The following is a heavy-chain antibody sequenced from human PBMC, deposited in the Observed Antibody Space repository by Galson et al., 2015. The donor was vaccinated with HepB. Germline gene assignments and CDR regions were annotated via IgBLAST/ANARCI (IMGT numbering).Heavy chain of an antibody. J-gene: IGHJ4*02. CDR3: AKATFKSSAAPFDF. CDR2: ISWRGDST. D-gene: IGHD2-2*01. Sequence: SLRLSCAASGFTFDDFTMHWVRQTPGKSLEWVSLISWRGDSTYYAAAVKGRFTISRDNSKRSLYLQMKSLRTEDTAFYYCAKATFKSSAAPFDFRGQGTLVTVSS. CDR1: GFTFDDFT. V-gene: IGHV3-43*01.